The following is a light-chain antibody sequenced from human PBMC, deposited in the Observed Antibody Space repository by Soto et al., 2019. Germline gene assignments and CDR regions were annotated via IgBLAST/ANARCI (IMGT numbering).Light chain of an antibody. Sequence: DIQLTQSPSSVSASVGDTVTITCRSSQAINNRLAWLQQQAGRAPKLLISFASTLVSGVPPRYTGSGSGTDFTLNINSLQPEDFATYYCVQAYNFPRTFGQGTRVDVK. V-gene: IGKV1-12*01. CDR3: VQAYNFPRT. J-gene: IGKJ1*01. CDR1: QAINNR. CDR2: FAS.